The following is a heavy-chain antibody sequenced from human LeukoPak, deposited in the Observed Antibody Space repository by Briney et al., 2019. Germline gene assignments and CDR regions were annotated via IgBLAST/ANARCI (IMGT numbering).Heavy chain of an antibody. CDR2: INPNSGGT. J-gene: IGHJ4*02. Sequence: ASVKVSCKASGYTFTGYYIHWVRQAPGQGLEWMGWINPNSGGTNYAQKFQGRVTMTRDTSISTGYMELRRLRSDDTAVYYCARDVDYDILTGYHYYFDYWGQGTLVTVSS. CDR3: ARDVDYDILTGYHYYFDY. D-gene: IGHD3-9*01. CDR1: GYTFTGYY. V-gene: IGHV1-2*02.